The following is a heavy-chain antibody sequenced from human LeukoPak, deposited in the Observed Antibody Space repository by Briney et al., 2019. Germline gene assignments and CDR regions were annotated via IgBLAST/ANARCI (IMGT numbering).Heavy chain of an antibody. Sequence: ASVTVSCTASGYTFTSYYMHWVRQAPGQGLEWMGIINPSGGSTSYAQKFQGRVTMTRDTSTSTVYMELSSLRSEDTAVYYCARATTTVTTADYWGQGTLVTVSS. CDR2: INPSGGST. D-gene: IGHD4-17*01. CDR1: GYTFTSYY. CDR3: ARATTTVTTADY. J-gene: IGHJ4*02. V-gene: IGHV1-46*01.